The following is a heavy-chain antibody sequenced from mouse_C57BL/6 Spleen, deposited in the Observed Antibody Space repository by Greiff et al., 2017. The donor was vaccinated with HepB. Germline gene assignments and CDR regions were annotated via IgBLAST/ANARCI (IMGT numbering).Heavy chain of an antibody. D-gene: IGHD2-4*01. CDR3: ARESMITTEGLDY. Sequence: EVHLVESGGGLVKPGGSLKLSCAASGFTFSSYAMSWVRQTPEKRLEWVATISDGGSYTYYPDNVKGRFTISRDNAKNNLYLQMSHLKSEDTAMYYCARESMITTEGLDYWGQGTTLTVSS. V-gene: IGHV5-4*01. CDR1: GFTFSSYA. CDR2: ISDGGSYT. J-gene: IGHJ2*01.